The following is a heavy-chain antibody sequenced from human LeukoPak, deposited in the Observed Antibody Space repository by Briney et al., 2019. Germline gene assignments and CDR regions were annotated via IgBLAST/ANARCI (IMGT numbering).Heavy chain of an antibody. CDR2: TYYRSKWYN. D-gene: IGHD1-1*01. J-gene: IGHJ3*02. Sequence: SQTLSLTSAISGDSVSINSAAWNWVRQSPSRGLEWRGRTYYRSKWYNDYAVSVKSRITINPDTSKNQFSLQLNSVTPEDTAVYYCAMESYNHYAFDIWGQGTMVTVSS. V-gene: IGHV6-1*01. CDR1: GDSVSINSAA. CDR3: AMESYNHYAFDI.